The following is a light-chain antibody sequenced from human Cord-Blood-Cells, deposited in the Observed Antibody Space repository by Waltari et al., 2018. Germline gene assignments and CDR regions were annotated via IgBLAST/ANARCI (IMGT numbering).Light chain of an antibody. CDR2: DVS. CDR3: SSYTSSSTLVV. CDR1: SSDAGGSNY. J-gene: IGLJ2*01. V-gene: IGLV2-14*01. Sequence: QSALTQPASVSGSPGPSITIPCTGTSSDAGGSNYVSWYQQHPGKAPKLMIYDVSNRPSGVSNRFSGSKSGNSASLTISGLQAEDEADYYCSSYTSSSTLVVFGGGTKLTVL.